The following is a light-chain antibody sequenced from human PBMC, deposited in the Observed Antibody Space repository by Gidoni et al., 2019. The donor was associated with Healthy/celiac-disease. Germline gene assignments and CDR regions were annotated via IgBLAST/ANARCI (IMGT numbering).Light chain of an antibody. J-gene: IGKJ4*01. CDR2: AAS. CDR1: QIISSY. Sequence: DIQMTQSPSSLSASVADRVTITCRANQIISSYLNWYQQKPGKAPKLLIYAASSWHSGVPSRFSGSGSGTDFTLTISSLQPEDFATYYCQQSYSTLLTFGRGTKLEIK. V-gene: IGKV1-39*01. CDR3: QQSYSTLLT.